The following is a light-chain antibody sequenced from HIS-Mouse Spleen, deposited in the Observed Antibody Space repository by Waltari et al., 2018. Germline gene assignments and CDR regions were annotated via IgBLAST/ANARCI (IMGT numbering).Light chain of an antibody. J-gene: IGLJ1*01. Sequence: SYVLTQPPSVSVAPGQTARITWGGNNIGSQSGPLYQQKPGQAPVLVVYDDSDRPSGIPERFSGSNSGNTATLTISRVEAGDEADYYCQVWDSSSDHYVFGTGTKVTVL. CDR3: QVWDSSSDHYV. V-gene: IGLV3-21*02. CDR1: NIGSQS. CDR2: DDS.